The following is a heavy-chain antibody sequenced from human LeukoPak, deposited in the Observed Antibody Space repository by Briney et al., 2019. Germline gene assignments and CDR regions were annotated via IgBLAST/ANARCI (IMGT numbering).Heavy chain of an antibody. D-gene: IGHD3-22*01. CDR1: GFTFSSYA. CDR2: ISGSGGST. Sequence: GGSLRLSCAASGFTFSSYAMSWVRQAPGKGLEWVSAISGSGGSTYYADSVKGRFTISRDNSKNTLYLQMSSLRVDDTAVYYCARGLLGSSYYDSSVGNWLDPWGQGTLVTVSS. CDR3: ARGLLGSSYYDSSVGNWLDP. V-gene: IGHV3-23*01. J-gene: IGHJ5*02.